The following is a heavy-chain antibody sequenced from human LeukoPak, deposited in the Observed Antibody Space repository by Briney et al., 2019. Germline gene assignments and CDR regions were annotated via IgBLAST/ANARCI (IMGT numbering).Heavy chain of an antibody. CDR3: AREGLLLWFGELLDYYYGMDV. V-gene: IGHV1-46*01. CDR2: INPSGGST. CDR1: GYTFTSYY. Sequence: ASVKVSCKASGYTFTSYYMHWVRQAPGQGLEWMGIINPSGGSTSYAQKFQGGVTMTRDTSTSTVYMELSSLRSEDTAVYYCAREGLLLWFGELLDYYYGMDVWGKGTTVTVSS. J-gene: IGHJ6*04. D-gene: IGHD3-10*01.